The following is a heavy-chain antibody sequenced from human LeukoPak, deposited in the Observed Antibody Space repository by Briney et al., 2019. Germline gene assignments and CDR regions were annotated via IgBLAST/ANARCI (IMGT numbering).Heavy chain of an antibody. Sequence: GGSLRLSCAASGFTVSSNYMGWVRQAPGKGLEWVSLIYSGGSTYYADSVKGRFTISRDNAKNSLYLQMNSLRAEDTAVYYCARVGRTGDAFDIWGQGTMVTVSS. CDR3: ARVGRTGDAFDI. CDR2: IYSGGST. J-gene: IGHJ3*02. V-gene: IGHV3-66*01. CDR1: GFTVSSNY. D-gene: IGHD1-1*01.